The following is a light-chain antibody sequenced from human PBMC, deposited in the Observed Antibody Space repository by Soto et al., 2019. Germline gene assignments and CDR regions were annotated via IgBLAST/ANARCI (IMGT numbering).Light chain of an antibody. CDR2: AAS. CDR3: QQYNTYSRT. CDR1: QSISSW. J-gene: IGKJ1*01. Sequence: DIQMTQSPSTLSASVGDRVTITCRASQSISSWLAWYQQKPGKAPKLLIFAASSLETGVPSRFSGSGSGTEFTLTISSLQPDDLETSYCQQYNTYSRTFGQGTKVDIK. V-gene: IGKV1-5*01.